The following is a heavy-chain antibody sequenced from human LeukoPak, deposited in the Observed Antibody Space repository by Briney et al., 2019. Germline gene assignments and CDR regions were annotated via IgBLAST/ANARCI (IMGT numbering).Heavy chain of an antibody. CDR3: AREGVVPAAMGYYYYGMDV. D-gene: IGHD2-2*01. J-gene: IGHJ6*02. V-gene: IGHV3-23*01. Sequence: GGSLRLSCAASGFSFSSYAMSWVRQAPGKGLEWVSGINGRGDSTVYADSVKGRFTISRDNAKNSLYLQMNSLRAEDTAVHYCAREGVVPAAMGYYYYGMDVWGQGTTVTVSS. CDR2: INGRGDST. CDR1: GFSFSSYA.